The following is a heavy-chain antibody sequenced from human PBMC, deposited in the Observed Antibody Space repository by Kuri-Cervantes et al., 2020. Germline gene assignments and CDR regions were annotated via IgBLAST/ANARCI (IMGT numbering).Heavy chain of an antibody. CDR2: LFPLFGTV. D-gene: IGHD2-2*01. V-gene: IGHV1-69*13. CDR3: ASRYCRTTSCRLFGLDV. Sequence: SVKVSCKVSGYTLTELSMHWARQAPGQGLEWMGGLFPLFGTVRYAQKFQGRLTITADQSTNTAYMELSSLRSEDTAVYYCASRYCRTTSCRLFGLDVWGPGTAVTVSS. CDR1: GYTLTELS. J-gene: IGHJ6*02.